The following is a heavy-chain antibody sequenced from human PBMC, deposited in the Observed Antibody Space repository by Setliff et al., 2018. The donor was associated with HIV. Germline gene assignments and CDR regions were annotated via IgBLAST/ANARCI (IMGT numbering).Heavy chain of an antibody. CDR1: GYAFTDYS. CDR3: ARGVKGIATTGKYYFDY. Sequence: ASVKVSCKTSGYAFTDYSIHWVRQVPGQGLEWVGRINPDSRGTNYAQTFQGRVTMTRDTSVSTAYMELSRLKSDDTAVFYCARGVKGIATTGKYYFDYWGQGTLVTVSS. D-gene: IGHD6-13*01. CDR2: INPDSRGT. V-gene: IGHV1-2*06. J-gene: IGHJ4*02.